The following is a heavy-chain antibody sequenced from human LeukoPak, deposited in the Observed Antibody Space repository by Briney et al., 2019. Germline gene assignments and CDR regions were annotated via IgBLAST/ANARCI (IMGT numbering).Heavy chain of an antibody. V-gene: IGHV1-69*04. Sequence: SVTVSCKASGGTFSSYAISWVRQAPGQGLEWMGRIIPILGIANYAQKFQGRVTITADKSTSTAYVELSSLRSEDTAVYYCARDPYYDILTGYYEADAFDIWGQGTMVTVSS. CDR1: GGTFSSYA. J-gene: IGHJ3*02. CDR2: IIPILGIA. D-gene: IGHD3-9*01. CDR3: ARDPYYDILTGYYEADAFDI.